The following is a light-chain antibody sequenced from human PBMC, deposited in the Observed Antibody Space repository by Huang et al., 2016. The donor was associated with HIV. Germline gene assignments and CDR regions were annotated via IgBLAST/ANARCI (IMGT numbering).Light chain of an antibody. CDR1: QDIGTS. V-gene: IGKV1-13*02. CDR2: GAS. Sequence: VRLTQSPSSLSASVGDTVIISCRASQDIGTSLAWYQQKPGGAPKLLSSGASTLQSVVPSRFRGDSVGTSFTLFINNLQPEDFATYYCQQLHSYPTPFGQGTRLDIK. J-gene: IGKJ5*01. CDR3: QQLHSYPTP.